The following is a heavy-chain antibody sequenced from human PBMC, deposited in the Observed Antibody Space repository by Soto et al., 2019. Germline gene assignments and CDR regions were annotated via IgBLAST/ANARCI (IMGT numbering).Heavy chain of an antibody. V-gene: IGHV3-21*01. J-gene: IGHJ6*02. CDR3: ARDPGYYYYGMDV. Sequence: EVQLVESGGGLVKPGGSLRLSCAASEFTFSSYRMNWVRQAPGKGLEWVSSISSSSSYIYYADSVKGRFTISRDNAKNSLYLQMTSLRAEDTAVYYCARDPGYYYYGMDVWGQGTTVTVSS. CDR2: ISSSSSYI. CDR1: EFTFSSYR.